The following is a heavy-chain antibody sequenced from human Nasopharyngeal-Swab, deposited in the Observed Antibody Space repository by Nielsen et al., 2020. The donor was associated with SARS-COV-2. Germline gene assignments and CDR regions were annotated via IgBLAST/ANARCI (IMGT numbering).Heavy chain of an antibody. CDR2: ISYDGSNK. D-gene: IGHD6-19*01. Sequence: GESLKISCAASGFTFSSYAMHWVRQAPGKGLEWVAVISYDGSNKYYADSVKGRFTISRDNSKNTLYLQMNSLRSEDTAVYYCAREGGIAVIDYWGQATLVTVSS. J-gene: IGHJ4*02. CDR3: AREGGIAVIDY. CDR1: GFTFSSYA. V-gene: IGHV3-30-3*01.